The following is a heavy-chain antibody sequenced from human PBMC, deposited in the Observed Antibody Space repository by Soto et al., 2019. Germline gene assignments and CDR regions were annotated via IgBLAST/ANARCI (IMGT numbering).Heavy chain of an antibody. Sequence: GGSLRLSCAASGFTFSSYGMHWVRQAPGKGLEWVAVISYDGSNKYYADSVKGRFTISRDNSKNTLYLQMNSLRAEDTAVYYCAKRLRYFDWPSHIDYWGQGTLVTVSS. CDR2: ISYDGSNK. V-gene: IGHV3-30*18. CDR1: GFTFSSYG. D-gene: IGHD3-9*01. CDR3: AKRLRYFDWPSHIDY. J-gene: IGHJ4*02.